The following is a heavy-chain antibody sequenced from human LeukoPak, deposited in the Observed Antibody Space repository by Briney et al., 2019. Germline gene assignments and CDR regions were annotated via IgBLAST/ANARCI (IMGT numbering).Heavy chain of an antibody. CDR2: FYYSGST. D-gene: IGHD6-19*01. CDR1: GGSISSYY. Sequence: SSETLSLTCTVSGGSISSYYWSWIRQPSGRGLEWIGYFYYSGSTNYNPSLKSRVTISVDTSKNQFSLKLSSVTAADTAVYYCTRDSSSGWVDYWGQGTLVTVSS. CDR3: TRDSSSGWVDY. J-gene: IGHJ4*02. V-gene: IGHV4-59*01.